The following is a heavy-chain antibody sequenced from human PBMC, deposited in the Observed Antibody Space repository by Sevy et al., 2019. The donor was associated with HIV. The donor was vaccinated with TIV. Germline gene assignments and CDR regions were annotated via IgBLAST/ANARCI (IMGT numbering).Heavy chain of an antibody. D-gene: IGHD3-10*01. CDR3: ARDKYYYVSGSFDY. CDR1: GGIFRSNA. V-gene: IGHV1-69*13. J-gene: IGHJ4*01. Sequence: ASVKVSCKASGGIFRSNAISWVRQAPGQGLEWMGGIIAVVGTTNYGQKFQGRVTVTADESRSTAYMELSSLGSEDTAGYYCARDKYYYVSGSFDYWGQGTQVTVSS. CDR2: IIAVVGTT.